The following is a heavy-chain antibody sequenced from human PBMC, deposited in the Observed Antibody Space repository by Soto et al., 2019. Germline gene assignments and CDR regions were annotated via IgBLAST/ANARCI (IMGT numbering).Heavy chain of an antibody. CDR3: AKQRAGLCSGSDTYYFDY. J-gene: IGHJ4*02. CDR1: GFTFSSNA. D-gene: IGHD3-10*02. Sequence: EVQLLESGGGLVQPGGSLRISCIGSGFTFSSNAMSWVRQAPGKGLEWVSAISGSAGTTYYADSVKGRCAVSRDNSNNTLYMQMNSLRAEDTAVYYCAKQRAGLCSGSDTYYFDYWGQGTLVTVSS. CDR2: ISGSAGTT. V-gene: IGHV3-23*01.